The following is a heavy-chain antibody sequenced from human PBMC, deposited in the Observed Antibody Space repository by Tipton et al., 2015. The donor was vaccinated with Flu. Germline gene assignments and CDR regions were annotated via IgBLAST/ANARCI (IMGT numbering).Heavy chain of an antibody. V-gene: IGHV4-34*01. D-gene: IGHD6-6*01. Sequence: TLSLTCAVYGGSFSGYYWSWIRQPPGKGLEWIGEINHSGSTDYNPSLKSRVTISVDTSKNQFSLKLSSVTAADTAVYYCARGRERIAARPRYYYYGMDVWGQGTTVTVS. J-gene: IGHJ6*02. CDR2: INHSGST. CDR3: ARGRERIAARPRYYYYGMDV. CDR1: GGSFSGYY.